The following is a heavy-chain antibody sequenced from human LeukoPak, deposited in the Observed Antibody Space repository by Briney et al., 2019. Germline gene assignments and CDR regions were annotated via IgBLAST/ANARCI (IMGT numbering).Heavy chain of an antibody. CDR1: GFTFSSYG. V-gene: IGHV3-30*18. Sequence: GRSLRLSCAASGFTFSSYGMHWVRQAPGKGLEWVAVISYDGSNKYYADSVKGRFTISRDNSKHTLYLQMNSLRAEHTAVYYCAKGLIAVVNYYGMDVWGQGTTVTVSS. J-gene: IGHJ6*02. CDR3: AKGLIAVVNYYGMDV. CDR2: ISYDGSNK. D-gene: IGHD6-19*01.